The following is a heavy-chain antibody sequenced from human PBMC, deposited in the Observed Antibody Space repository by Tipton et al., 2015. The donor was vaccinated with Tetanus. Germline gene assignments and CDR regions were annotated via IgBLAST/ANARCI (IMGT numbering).Heavy chain of an antibody. V-gene: IGHV4-59*01. CDR1: GGSFSSYY. D-gene: IGHD2-21*02. CDR2: IYYSGST. Sequence: TLSLTCTVSGGSFSSYYWSWIRQPPGKGLEWIGYIYYSGSTNYNPSLKSRVTISVDTSKNRFSLKLSSVTAADTAVYYCARVSCGGDCYTDAFDIWGQGTMVTVSS. CDR3: ARVSCGGDCYTDAFDI. J-gene: IGHJ3*02.